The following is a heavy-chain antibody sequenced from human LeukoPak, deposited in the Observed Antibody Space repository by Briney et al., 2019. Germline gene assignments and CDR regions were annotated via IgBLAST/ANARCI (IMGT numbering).Heavy chain of an antibody. CDR2: IYYSGST. J-gene: IGHJ4*02. D-gene: IGHD6-19*01. Sequence: PSETLSLTCTVSGGSISNYYWSWIRQPPGKGLEWIGYIYYSGSTNYNPSLKSRVTISVDTSKNQFSLKLSSVTAADTAVYYCARRAVAAPYYFDYWSQGTLVTVSS. CDR3: ARRAVAAPYYFDY. V-gene: IGHV4-59*01. CDR1: GGSISNYY.